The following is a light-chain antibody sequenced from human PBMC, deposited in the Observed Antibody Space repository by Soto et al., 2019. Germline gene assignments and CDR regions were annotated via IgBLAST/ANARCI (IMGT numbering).Light chain of an antibody. CDR1: QSMKRRY. V-gene: IGKV3-20*01. J-gene: IGKJ2*01. CDR2: AAS. CDR3: HQYDNTPQT. Sequence: EIVLMQSPGTLSLSPGESATLFCRASQSMKRRYLAWYQQKPGQAPRVLIYAASIRVTGIPDRFSGSGSGTDFSLTISRLEPEDFAVYYCHQYDNTPQTFGQGTKVEIK.